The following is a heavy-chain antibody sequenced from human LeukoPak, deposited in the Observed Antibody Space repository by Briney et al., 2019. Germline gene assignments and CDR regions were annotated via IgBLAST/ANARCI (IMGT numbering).Heavy chain of an antibody. V-gene: IGHV4-4*02. Sequence: GSLRLSCAASGFTLSSYAMSWVRQPPGKGLEWIGEVNLQGSTNYNPSLMGRVAISVDKSENHVSLQLTSVTAADTAVYYCAREGGPYRPLDYSGQGTLVTVSS. CDR3: AREGGPYRPLDY. CDR2: VNLQGST. J-gene: IGHJ4*02. CDR1: GFTLSSYAM.